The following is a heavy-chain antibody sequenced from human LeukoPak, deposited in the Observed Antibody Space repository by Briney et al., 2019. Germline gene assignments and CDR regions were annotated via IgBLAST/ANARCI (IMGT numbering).Heavy chain of an antibody. V-gene: IGHV1-24*01. CDR3: ARGRSTGYPYYFEY. CDR2: FDPDRRET. D-gene: IGHD5-12*01. Sequence: GASVRVSCKVSGYTLIDLSIHWVRQAPGKGLEWMGGFDPDRRETVYAQNFQGRLTLTQDTSTDTAYMELSGLRPEDTAVYYCARGRSTGYPYYFEYWGQGTLVTVSS. CDR1: GYTLIDLS. J-gene: IGHJ4*02.